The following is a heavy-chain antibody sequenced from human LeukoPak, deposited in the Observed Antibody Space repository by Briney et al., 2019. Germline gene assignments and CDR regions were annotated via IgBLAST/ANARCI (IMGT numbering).Heavy chain of an antibody. CDR2: ISGSGGST. V-gene: IGHV3-23*01. CDR1: GFTFSSYG. J-gene: IGHJ4*02. Sequence: GGSLRLSCAASGFTFSSYGMSWVRQAPGKGLEWVSAISGSGGSTYYADSVKGRFTISRDNSKNTLYLQMNSLRAEDTAVYYCAKDDHTYYYDSSGYNYFDYWGQGTLVTVSS. CDR3: AKDDHTYYYDSSGYNYFDY. D-gene: IGHD3-22*01.